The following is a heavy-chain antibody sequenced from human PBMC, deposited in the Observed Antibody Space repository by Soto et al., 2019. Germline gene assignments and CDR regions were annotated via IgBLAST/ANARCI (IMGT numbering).Heavy chain of an antibody. CDR1: GFSLSDYY. D-gene: IGHD3-22*01. Sequence: GGSLRLSCAASGFSLSDYYVSWIRQAPGEGLEWVSYISSSGTTTHYADCVKGRFTISKDNAKNSLYLQMNSLRAEDTAVYYCARVRGDSSGSYYFDYWGQGTLVTVSS. CDR2: ISSSGTTT. V-gene: IGHV3-11*01. CDR3: ARVRGDSSGSYYFDY. J-gene: IGHJ4*02.